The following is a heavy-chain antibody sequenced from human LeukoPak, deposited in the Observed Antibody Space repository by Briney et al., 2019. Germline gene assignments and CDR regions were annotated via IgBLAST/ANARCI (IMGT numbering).Heavy chain of an antibody. J-gene: IGHJ4*02. D-gene: IGHD2-15*01. CDR2: IIPIFGTA. Sequence: SVTVSCKASGCTFSIYAISWVRQAPGQGLEWMGGIIPIFGTANYAQTFQGRVTNTADESTSTAYIEQSSLRSEDTAVYYCARDGDCSGGSCYDYWGQGTLVTVSS. V-gene: IGHV1-69*13. CDR1: GCTFSIYA. CDR3: ARDGDCSGGSCYDY.